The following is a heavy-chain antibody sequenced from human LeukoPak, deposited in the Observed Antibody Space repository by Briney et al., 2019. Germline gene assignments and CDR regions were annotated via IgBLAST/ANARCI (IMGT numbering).Heavy chain of an antibody. CDR1: GGSISSGSYY. J-gene: IGHJ6*03. Sequence: SQTLSLTCTVSGGSISSGSYYWSWIRQPAGKGLEWIGRIYTSGSTNYNPSLKSRVTISVDTSKNQFSLKLSSVTAADTAVYYCARDSIGADTIGYCSGGSCSNYYYYYMDVWGKGTKVTVSS. CDR3: ARDSIGADTIGYCSGGSCSNYYYYYMDV. CDR2: IYTSGST. D-gene: IGHD2-15*01. V-gene: IGHV4-61*02.